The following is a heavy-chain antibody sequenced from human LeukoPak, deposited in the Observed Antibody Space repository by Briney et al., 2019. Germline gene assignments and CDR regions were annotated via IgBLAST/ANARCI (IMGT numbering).Heavy chain of an antibody. CDR3: ARSLTTVVKSFDY. CDR2: LYHSGNT. D-gene: IGHD4-23*01. V-gene: IGHV4-59*01. Sequence: PSETLSLTCTVSGDSISTYHWSWIRQPPGKGLEWIGLYHSGNTYYNPSLKSRVTISVDTSKNQFSLKLSSVTAADTAVYYCARSLTTVVKSFDYWGQGTLVTVSS. CDR1: GDSISTYH. J-gene: IGHJ4*02.